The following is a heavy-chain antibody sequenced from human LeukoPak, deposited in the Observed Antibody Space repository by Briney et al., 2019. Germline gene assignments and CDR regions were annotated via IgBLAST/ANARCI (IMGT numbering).Heavy chain of an antibody. V-gene: IGHV4-59*04. D-gene: IGHD5-12*01. CDR1: GVSISTYY. CDR3: VRVGYDLHFDY. CDR2: IYHSGST. Sequence: ASETLSLTCTVSGVSISTYYWSWIRQPPGKGLEWIGSIYHSGSTYYNPSLKSRVTISVDTSKKQFSLKLSSVTAADTAVYYCVRVGYDLHFDYWGQGTLVTVSS. J-gene: IGHJ4*02.